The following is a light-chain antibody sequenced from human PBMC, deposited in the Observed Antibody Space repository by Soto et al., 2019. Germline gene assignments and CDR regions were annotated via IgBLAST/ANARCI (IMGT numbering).Light chain of an antibody. CDR1: QSISSW. CDR2: DAS. CDR3: QQYIRDLWT. J-gene: IGKJ1*01. V-gene: IGKV1-5*01. Sequence: DIQMTQFPSTLSASVGDRVTITCRASQSISSWLAWYQQKPGKAPKLLIFDASSLDRGVPSRFRGSGSGTEFPLSISSLQPDDSATYYCQQYIRDLWTFGQGTKVEI.